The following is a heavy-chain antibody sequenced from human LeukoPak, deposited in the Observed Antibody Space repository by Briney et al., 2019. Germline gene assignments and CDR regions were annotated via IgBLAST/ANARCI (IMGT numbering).Heavy chain of an antibody. CDR2: IGGSGGST. Sequence: PGGSLRLPCAASGFTFSSYAMSWVRQAPGKGLEWVSSIGGSGGSTYYADSVKGRFTISRDNSKNTLFLQMNSLRAEDTAVFYCAKASSGWYFDPFDYWGQGTLVTVSS. CDR3: AKASSGWYFDPFDY. CDR1: GFTFSSYA. V-gene: IGHV3-23*01. D-gene: IGHD6-19*01. J-gene: IGHJ4*02.